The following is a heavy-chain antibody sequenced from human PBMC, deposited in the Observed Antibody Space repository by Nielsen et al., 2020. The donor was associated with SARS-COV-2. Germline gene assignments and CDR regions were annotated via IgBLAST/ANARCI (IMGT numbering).Heavy chain of an antibody. CDR1: GFTVSSNY. J-gene: IGHJ5*02. V-gene: IGHV3-53*04. Sequence: GESLKISCAASGFTVSSNYMTWVRQAPGKGLEWVSITYSDGRTYSADSVKGRFTIPRHNSKNTLYLQMNSLRAEDTAVYYCARTHSGSYRGWFDPWGQGTLVTVSS. CDR3: ARTHSGSYRGWFDP. CDR2: TYSDGRT. D-gene: IGHD1-26*01.